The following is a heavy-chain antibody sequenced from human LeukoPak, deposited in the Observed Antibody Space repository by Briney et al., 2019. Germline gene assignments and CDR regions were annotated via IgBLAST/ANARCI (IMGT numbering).Heavy chain of an antibody. CDR3: ARDPAWGAIDY. CDR1: GFIIRSSW. J-gene: IGHJ4*02. D-gene: IGHD7-27*01. Sequence: GGSLRLSCAVPGFIIRSSWMSWVRQTPGKGLEWVADMNEDGSGTYYVDSVKGRFTVSRDNAKNSLYLQMSSLRAEDTAVYYCARDPAWGAIDYWGQGTLVTVSS. CDR2: MNEDGSGT. V-gene: IGHV3-7*01.